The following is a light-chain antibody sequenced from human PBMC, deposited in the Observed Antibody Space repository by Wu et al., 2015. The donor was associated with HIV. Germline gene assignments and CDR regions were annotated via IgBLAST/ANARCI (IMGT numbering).Light chain of an antibody. CDR2: DAS. CDR1: QSVGYY. V-gene: IGKV3-11*01. Sequence: EIVLTQSPVTLSLSPGGRATLPCRASQSVGYYLAWYQQKPGQAPRLLIYDASNRATGIPARFSGSGSGTDFTLTISSLEPEDFAVYYCQHRSDWPTFGQGTKVEIQ. J-gene: IGKJ1*01. CDR3: QHRSDWPT.